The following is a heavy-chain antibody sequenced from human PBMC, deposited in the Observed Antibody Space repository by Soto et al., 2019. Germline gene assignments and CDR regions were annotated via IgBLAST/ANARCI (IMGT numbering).Heavy chain of an antibody. CDR1: GFNFKNNA. D-gene: IGHD4-17*01. CDR3: AKARYGDGRGFDF. V-gene: IGHV3-23*01. J-gene: IGHJ4*02. CDR2: IISGGSTT. Sequence: GGSLRLSCAASGFNFKNNAMNWVRQAPGKGLEWLSSIISGGSTTYYADSVRGRFTISRDNSKNTLYLQMNSLRAEDTALYYCAKARYGDGRGFDFWGQGTLVTVSS.